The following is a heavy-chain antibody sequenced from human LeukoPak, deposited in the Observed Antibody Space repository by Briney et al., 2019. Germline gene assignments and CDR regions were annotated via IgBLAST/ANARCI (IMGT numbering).Heavy chain of an antibody. D-gene: IGHD3-16*01. Sequence: SETLSLTCAVYGGSFSGYYWSWIRQPPGKGLEWIGEINHSGSTNYNPSLKSRVTISVDTSKNQFSLKLSSVTAADTAVYYCARDRDSSLVDYWGQGTLVTVSS. J-gene: IGHJ4*02. CDR3: ARDRDSSLVDY. V-gene: IGHV4-34*01. CDR2: INHSGST. CDR1: GGSFSGYY.